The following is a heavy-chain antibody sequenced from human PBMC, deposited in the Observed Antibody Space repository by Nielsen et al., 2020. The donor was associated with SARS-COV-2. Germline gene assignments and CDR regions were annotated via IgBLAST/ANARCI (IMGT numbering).Heavy chain of an antibody. CDR2: IYVSGST. V-gene: IGHV4-34*01. D-gene: IGHD5-12*01. Sequence: WIRQPPGKGLEWIGEIYVSGSTNYNPSLKSRVTISVDTSKNQFSLKLSSVTAADTAVYYCARGRYSGYDPTIYYYYGMDVWGQGTTVTVSS. CDR3: ARGRYSGYDPTIYYYYGMDV. J-gene: IGHJ6*02.